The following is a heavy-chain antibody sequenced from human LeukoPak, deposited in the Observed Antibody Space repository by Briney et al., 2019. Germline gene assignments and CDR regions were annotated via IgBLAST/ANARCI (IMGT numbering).Heavy chain of an antibody. CDR3: ARIRGGNNYHFDY. D-gene: IGHD1-26*01. V-gene: IGHV1-2*02. J-gene: IGHJ4*02. CDR1: GYTFTDYY. Sequence: ASVKVSSKASGYTFTDYYMHWVRQAPGQGLEWMGWINPYSGGTNYAQNFQGRVTMTRDTSISTGYMELSRLGSDDTAVYYCARIRGGNNYHFDYWGQGTLVTVSS. CDR2: INPYSGGT.